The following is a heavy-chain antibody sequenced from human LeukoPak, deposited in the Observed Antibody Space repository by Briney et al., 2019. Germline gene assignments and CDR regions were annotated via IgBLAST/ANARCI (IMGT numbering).Heavy chain of an antibody. CDR1: GFTFNTYS. D-gene: IGHD2-2*01. V-gene: IGHV3-21*01. Sequence: GGSLRLSCAASGFTFNTYSMNWVRQAPGKGLEWVSSISDNSNYIYYSDSVEGRFTISRDNAKNSLYLQMNSLRAEDTAVYYCARALGYCSSASCYYFDNWGQGTLVTVSS. CDR3: ARALGYCSSASCYYFDN. J-gene: IGHJ4*02. CDR2: ISDNSNYI.